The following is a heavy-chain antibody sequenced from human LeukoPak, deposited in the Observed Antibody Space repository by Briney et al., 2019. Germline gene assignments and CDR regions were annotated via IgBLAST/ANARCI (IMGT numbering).Heavy chain of an antibody. Sequence: GGSLRLSCAASGFTFSSYAMSWVRQAPRKGLEWVSSISGSGGSTYYADYVKGRFTISRDNSKNTLDLQMNSLRAEDTAVYYCAKSSLVTPYDYWGQGTLVSVSS. CDR1: GFTFSSYA. J-gene: IGHJ4*02. D-gene: IGHD2-15*01. CDR2: ISGSGGST. V-gene: IGHV3-23*01. CDR3: AKSSLVTPYDY.